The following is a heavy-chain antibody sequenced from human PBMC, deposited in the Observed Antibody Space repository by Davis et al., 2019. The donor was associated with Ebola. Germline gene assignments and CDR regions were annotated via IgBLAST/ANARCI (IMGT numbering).Heavy chain of an antibody. Sequence: SVKVSCKASGFTFTNVQWVRQARGQRLEWIGWLVVGSGNTHYAQKSKGRVTISRGMSASAVYLELSSLRSEDTAVYYCAAGVSTYCGGDCYSTWGQGTLVTVSS. J-gene: IGHJ4*02. V-gene: IGHV1-58*01. CDR3: AAGVSTYCGGDCYST. CDR1: GFTFTN. D-gene: IGHD2-21*01. CDR2: LVVGSGNT.